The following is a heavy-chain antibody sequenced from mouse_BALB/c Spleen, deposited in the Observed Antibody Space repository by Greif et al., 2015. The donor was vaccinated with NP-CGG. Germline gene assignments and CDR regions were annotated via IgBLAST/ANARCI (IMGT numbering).Heavy chain of an antibody. CDR3: AREGGNPYAMDY. J-gene: IGHJ4*01. CDR2: INPSSGYT. Sequence: QVQLQQSGAELARPGASVKMSCKASGYTFTSYTMHWVKQRPGQGLEWIGYINPSSGYTNYDQKFKDKATLTADKSSSTAYMQLSSLTSEDSVVYYCAREGGNPYAMDYWGQGTSVTVSS. D-gene: IGHD2-1*01. V-gene: IGHV1-4*01. CDR1: GYTFTSYT.